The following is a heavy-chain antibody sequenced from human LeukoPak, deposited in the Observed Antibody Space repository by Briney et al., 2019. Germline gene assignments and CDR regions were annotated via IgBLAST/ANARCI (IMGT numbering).Heavy chain of an antibody. Sequence: SETLSLTCTVSGGSISSYYWGWIRQPPGKGLEWIGSIYYSGSTNYNPSPKSRVTISVDTSKNQFSLKLSSVTAADTAVYYCARVWFGVSSWYYYGMDVWGQGTTVTVSS. J-gene: IGHJ6*02. V-gene: IGHV4-59*01. CDR1: GGSISSYY. CDR2: IYYSGST. CDR3: ARVWFGVSSWYYYGMDV. D-gene: IGHD3-10*01.